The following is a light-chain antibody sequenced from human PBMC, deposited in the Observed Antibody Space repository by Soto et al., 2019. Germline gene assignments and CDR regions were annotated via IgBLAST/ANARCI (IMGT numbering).Light chain of an antibody. CDR1: QSVGNN. CDR3: QQYHDWPPIT. CDR2: YAS. V-gene: IGKV3-15*01. Sequence: EIMMTQSPATLSVSPGERVTLSCRASQSVGNNLAWYQQKPGQAPRLLIYYASTRATGIPARFSGSGSGTEFTLSVSSLQYEDFALYDGQQYHDWPPITFGQGTRLEIK. J-gene: IGKJ5*01.